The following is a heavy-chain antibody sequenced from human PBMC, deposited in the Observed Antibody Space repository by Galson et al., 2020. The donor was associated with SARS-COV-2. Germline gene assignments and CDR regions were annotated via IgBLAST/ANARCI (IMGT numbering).Heavy chain of an antibody. Sequence: GSLRLSCTVSGFTFSDYAMSWVRQPPGKGLEWVSSISGSSAGTYYAAPVKRRFTISRDNSNNTLYLQMNSLRAEDTAVYYCAKGRSPSYDLGVVVVPAVTFDYWGQGTLVTVSS. V-gene: IGHV3-23*01. CDR3: AKGRSPSYDLGVVVVPAVTFDY. D-gene: IGHD2-2*01. CDR1: GFTFSDYA. CDR2: ISGSSAGT. J-gene: IGHJ4*02.